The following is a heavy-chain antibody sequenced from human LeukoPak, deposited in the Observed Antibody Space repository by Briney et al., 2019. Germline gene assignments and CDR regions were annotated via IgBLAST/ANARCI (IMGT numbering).Heavy chain of an antibody. Sequence: ASVKVSCKASGYTFSGYYMQWVRQAPGQGLEWVGWINPNSGGTNYAQKFQGRVTMTRDTSISTAYMELSRLLSGDTAVYYCATVLVGATGGLHYWGQGTLVTVSS. J-gene: IGHJ4*02. CDR1: GYTFSGYY. CDR2: INPNSGGT. D-gene: IGHD1-26*01. CDR3: ATVLVGATGGLHY. V-gene: IGHV1-2*02.